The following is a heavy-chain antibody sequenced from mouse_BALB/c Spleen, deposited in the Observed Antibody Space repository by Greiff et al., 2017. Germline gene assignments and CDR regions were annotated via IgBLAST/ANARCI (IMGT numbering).Heavy chain of an antibody. V-gene: IGHV14-3*02. CDR1: GFNIKDTY. Sequence: VQLQQSGAELVKPGASVKLSCTASGFNIKDTYMHWVKQRPEQGLEWIGRIDPANGNTKYDTKFQGKATIRADTSYNTVYLQLSSLTSEDTAVYYCARKYGRSFAYWGQGTLVTVSA. CDR2: IDPANGNT. J-gene: IGHJ3*01. D-gene: IGHD1-1*01. CDR3: ARKYGRSFAY.